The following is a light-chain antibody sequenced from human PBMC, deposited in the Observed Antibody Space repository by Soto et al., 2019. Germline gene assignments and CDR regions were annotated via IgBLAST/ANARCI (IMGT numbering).Light chain of an antibody. CDR2: DVS. Sequence: DIQMTQSPSSLSASVGDRVTITCQASQNINNYLNWYQQKPGRAPKLLIYDVSSLESGVPSRFSGSGSGTEFTLTISSLQPDDFATYYCQQYNSYSRTFGQGTKVDI. V-gene: IGKV1-5*01. CDR3: QQYNSYSRT. J-gene: IGKJ1*01. CDR1: QNINNY.